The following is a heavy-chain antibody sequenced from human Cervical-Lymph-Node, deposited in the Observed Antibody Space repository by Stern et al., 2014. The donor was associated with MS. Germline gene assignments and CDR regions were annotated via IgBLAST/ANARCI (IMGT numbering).Heavy chain of an antibody. D-gene: IGHD3-10*01. CDR2: IYWDDDE. CDR1: GFSLNTRRGG. J-gene: IGHJ4*02. V-gene: IGHV2-5*02. Sequence: ESGPTLVKPTQTLTLTCTFSGFSLNTRRGGVGWIRQPPGKALEWLALIYWDDDERYSPYLKSRLTITKDTSKNQVVLTMTKMGTGDTATYFCAGGGARFFDYWGQGTLVTVSS. CDR3: AGGGARFFDY.